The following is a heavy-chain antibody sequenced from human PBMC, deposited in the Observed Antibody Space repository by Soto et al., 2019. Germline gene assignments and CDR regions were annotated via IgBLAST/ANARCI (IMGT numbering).Heavy chain of an antibody. D-gene: IGHD3-3*01. J-gene: IGHJ4*02. CDR3: ARWRGTVTTPGFMGPLDY. CDR2: ITPRFATA. Sequence: QVHLVQSGAEVKKPGSSVKVSCKASGGTLSSFTISWVRQAPGQGPEWMGGITPRFATAKYAQKFQGRVTITADESTNTLYRELRSLRSEDTALYYCARWRGTVTTPGFMGPLDYWGQGTLVTVSS. CDR1: GGTLSSFT. V-gene: IGHV1-69*01.